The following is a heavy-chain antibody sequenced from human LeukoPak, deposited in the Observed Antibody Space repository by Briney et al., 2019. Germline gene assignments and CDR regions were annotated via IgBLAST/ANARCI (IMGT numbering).Heavy chain of an antibody. CDR1: GXTFTAYW. D-gene: IGHD5-18*01. CDR3: ARHGGGTYSYEADY. Sequence: PGESLRISCEGSGXTFTAYWISWVRQMPGKALEWMGRIDPSDSYTNYSPSFRGHVTISADKSTNTAYLQWSSLKASDTAIYYCARHGGGTYSYEADYWGQGTLVTVSS. J-gene: IGHJ4*02. V-gene: IGHV5-10-1*01. CDR2: IDPSDSYT.